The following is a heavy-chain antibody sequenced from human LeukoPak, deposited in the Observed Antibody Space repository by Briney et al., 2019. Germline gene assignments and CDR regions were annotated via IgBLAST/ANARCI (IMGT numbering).Heavy chain of an antibody. CDR3: AKEGHGGITMAWGIRNLPFYFDY. V-gene: IGHV3-23*01. Sequence: PGGSLRLSCLTSGFTFSDYAMSWVRQAPGKGLEWVSTISGSGGSTYYADSVKGRFTFSRDNSKSTVYLQMNRLRGEDTAVYYCAKEGHGGITMAWGIRNLPFYFDYWGQGTLVTASS. J-gene: IGHJ4*02. CDR2: ISGSGGST. CDR1: GFTFSDYA. D-gene: IGHD3-10*01.